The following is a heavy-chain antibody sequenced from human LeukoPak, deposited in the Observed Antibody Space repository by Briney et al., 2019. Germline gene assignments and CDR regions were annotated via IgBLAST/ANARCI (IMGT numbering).Heavy chain of an antibody. CDR2: INHRGST. V-gene: IGHV4-34*01. Sequence: PSETLSLTCAFYGASFSDYYWCWIRQPPGKGLEWIGEINHRGSTNYNPSLKSRVTISVDTSKNQFSLKLSSVTAADTAVYYCARGQHDYGDWNFDYWGQGTLVTVSS. CDR1: GASFSDYY. J-gene: IGHJ4*02. CDR3: ARGQHDYGDWNFDY. D-gene: IGHD4-17*01.